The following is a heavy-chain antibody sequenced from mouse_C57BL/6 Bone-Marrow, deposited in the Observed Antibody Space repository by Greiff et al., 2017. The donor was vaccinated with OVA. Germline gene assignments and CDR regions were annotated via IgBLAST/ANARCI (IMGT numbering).Heavy chain of an antibody. D-gene: IGHD1-2*01. Sequence: VMLVESGAELVKPGASVKMSCKASGYTFTTYPIEWMKQNHGKSLEWIGNFHPYNDDTKYNEKFKGKATLTVEKSSSTVYLELSRLTSDDSAVYYCARGLRPYWYFDVWGTGTTVTVSS. V-gene: IGHV1-47*01. CDR3: ARGLRPYWYFDV. CDR1: GYTFTTYP. J-gene: IGHJ1*03. CDR2: FHPYNDDT.